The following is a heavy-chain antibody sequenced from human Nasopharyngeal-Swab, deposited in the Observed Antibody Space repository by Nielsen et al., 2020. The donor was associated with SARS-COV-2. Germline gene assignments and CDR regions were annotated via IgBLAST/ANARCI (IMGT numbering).Heavy chain of an antibody. J-gene: IGHJ6*02. CDR1: GYTFTSYG. D-gene: IGHD5-18*01. V-gene: IGHV1-18*01. CDR2: ISAYNGNT. CDR3: ARDPPTTHTAKGGTYYYGMDV. Sequence: ASVKVSCKASGYTFTSYGISWVRQAPGQGLEWMGWISAYNGNTNYAQKLQGRVTMTTDTSTSTAYMELRSLRSDDTAVYYCARDPPTTHTAKGGTYYYGMDVWGQGTTVTVSS.